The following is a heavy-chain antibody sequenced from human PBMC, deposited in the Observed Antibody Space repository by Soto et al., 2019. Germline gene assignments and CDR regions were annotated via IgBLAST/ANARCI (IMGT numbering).Heavy chain of an antibody. D-gene: IGHD1-26*01. V-gene: IGHV4-30-2*01. CDR1: GGSISSGGYS. CDR2: IYHSGST. CDR3: ARDLGGSLDY. Sequence: ASETLSLTCAVSGGSISSGGYSWSWIRQPPGKGLEWIGYIYHSGSTYYNPSLKSRVTISVDRSKNQFSLKLSSVTAADTAVYYCARDLGGSLDYWGQGTLVTVSS. J-gene: IGHJ4*02.